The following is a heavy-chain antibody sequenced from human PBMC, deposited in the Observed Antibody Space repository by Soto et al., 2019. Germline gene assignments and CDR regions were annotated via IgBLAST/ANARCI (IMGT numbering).Heavy chain of an antibody. CDR3: ASHHSSRWPHDAFDI. J-gene: IGHJ3*02. V-gene: IGHV3-23*01. D-gene: IGHD6-13*01. Sequence: GGSLRLSCAASGFTFSSYAMSWVRQAPGKGLEWVSAISRSGDSTYYADSVKGRLTISRDNSKNTVYLQMSSLRAEDTAVYYCASHHSSRWPHDAFDIWGQGPMVTVSS. CDR1: GFTFSSYA. CDR2: ISRSGDST.